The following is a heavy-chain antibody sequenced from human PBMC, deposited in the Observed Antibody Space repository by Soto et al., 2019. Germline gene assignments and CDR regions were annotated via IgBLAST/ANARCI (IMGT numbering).Heavy chain of an antibody. CDR2: IYYSGST. J-gene: IGHJ5*02. CDR3: ARGNTYYDFWSGYYTHNWFDP. D-gene: IGHD3-3*01. CDR1: GGSISSYY. V-gene: IGHV4-59*01. Sequence: SETLSLTCTVSGGSISSYYWSWIRQPPGKGLEWIGYIYYSGSTNYNPSLKSRVTISVDTSKNQFSLELSSVTAADTAVYYCARGNTYYDFWSGYYTHNWFDPWGQGTLVTVSS.